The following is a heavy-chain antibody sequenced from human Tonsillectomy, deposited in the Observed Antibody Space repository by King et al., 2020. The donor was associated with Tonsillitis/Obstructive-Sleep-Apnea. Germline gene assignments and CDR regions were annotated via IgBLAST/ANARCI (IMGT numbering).Heavy chain of an antibody. Sequence: HVQLQESGPGLVKPSETLSLTCTVAGDSMSSYYWSWIRQPPGKGLEWIGYIYYSGSTNYNPSLQSRVTISVDTSKNQFSLKLNSVTAADTAVYYCARVGRGYSYVFDYWGQGTLVTVSS. D-gene: IGHD5-18*01. J-gene: IGHJ4*02. CDR2: IYYSGST. V-gene: IGHV4-59*01. CDR3: ARVGRGYSYVFDY. CDR1: GDSMSSYY.